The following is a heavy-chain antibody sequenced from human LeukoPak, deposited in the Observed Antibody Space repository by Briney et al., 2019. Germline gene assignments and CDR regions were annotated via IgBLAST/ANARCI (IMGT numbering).Heavy chain of an antibody. CDR2: IYYSGST. CDR3: ARGKNDCSSTSCYTFDY. Sequence: SETLSLTCTVPGGSISSYYWSWIRQPPGKGLEWIGYIYYSGSTNYNPSLKSRVTISVDTSKNQFSLKLSSVTAADTAVYYCARGKNDCSSTSCYTFDYWGQGTLVTVSS. D-gene: IGHD2-2*02. V-gene: IGHV4-59*01. CDR1: GGSISSYY. J-gene: IGHJ4*02.